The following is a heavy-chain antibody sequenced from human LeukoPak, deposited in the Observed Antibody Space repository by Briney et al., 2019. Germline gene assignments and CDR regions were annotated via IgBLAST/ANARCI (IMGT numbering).Heavy chain of an antibody. CDR3: ARYSSSWYLYDY. D-gene: IGHD6-13*01. J-gene: IGHJ4*02. Sequence: GESLKISCKASGYSFTTYGFSWLRQAPGQGLEWMGIIAYNGNTYYAENLQGRVTMTTDSSTNTAYMELRNLRSDDTAVYYCARYSSSWYLYDYWGQGTLVTVSS. V-gene: IGHV1-18*01. CDR2: IAYNGNT. CDR1: GYSFTTYG.